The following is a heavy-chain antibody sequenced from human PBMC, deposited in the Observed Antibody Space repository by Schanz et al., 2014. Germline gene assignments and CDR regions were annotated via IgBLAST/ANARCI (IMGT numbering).Heavy chain of an antibody. CDR2: LSGSGGST. CDR1: GFTFSSYA. D-gene: IGHD5-12*01. V-gene: IGHV3-23*01. Sequence: EVQLLESGGGLVQPGGSLRLSCAASGFTFSSYAMSWVRQAPGKGLEWVSALSGSGGSTYYADSVKGRFTISRDNSKNTLYLQMNSLRAEDTAVYYCASPSGYSDYGTYFDFWGQGTLVTVSS. CDR3: ASPSGYSDYGTYFDF. J-gene: IGHJ4*02.